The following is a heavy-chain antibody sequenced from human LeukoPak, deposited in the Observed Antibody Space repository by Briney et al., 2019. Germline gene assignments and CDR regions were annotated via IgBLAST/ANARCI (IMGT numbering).Heavy chain of an antibody. CDR3: AKGEYYYGSGSYYHYYYYGMDV. J-gene: IGHJ6*02. V-gene: IGHV3-23*01. D-gene: IGHD3-10*01. Sequence: GGSLRLSCAASGFTFSSYAMSWVRQAPGKGLEWVSAISGSGGSTYYADSVKGRFTISRDNSKTTLYLDMNSLRAEDTAVYYCAKGEYYYGSGSYYHYYYYGMDVWGQGTTVTVSS. CDR2: ISGSGGST. CDR1: GFTFSSYA.